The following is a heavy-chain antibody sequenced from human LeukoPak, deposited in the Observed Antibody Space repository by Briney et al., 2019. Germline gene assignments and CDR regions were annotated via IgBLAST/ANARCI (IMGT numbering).Heavy chain of an antibody. CDR2: IYPGDSDT. CDR1: GYSFTSYW. CDR3: ARRGCGGDGYCDAFGI. Sequence: GESLKISCKASGYSFTSYWIGWVRQMSGKGLEWMGIIYPGDSDTTYSPSFQGQVTISADKSISTAYLQWSSVKASDTAMYYCARRGCGGDGYCDAFGIWGQGTMVTVSS. J-gene: IGHJ3*02. D-gene: IGHD5-24*01. V-gene: IGHV5-51*01.